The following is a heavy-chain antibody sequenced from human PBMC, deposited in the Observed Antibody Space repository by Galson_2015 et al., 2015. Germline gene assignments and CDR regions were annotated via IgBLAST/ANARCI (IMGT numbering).Heavy chain of an antibody. V-gene: IGHV3-30*02. Sequence: GRFTISRDNSKNTVYLQMNGLRAEDTAMFYCGKEYDDSAYYITADYWGQGTLVTVSS. D-gene: IGHD3-3*01. J-gene: IGHJ4*02. CDR3: GKEYDDSAYYITADY.